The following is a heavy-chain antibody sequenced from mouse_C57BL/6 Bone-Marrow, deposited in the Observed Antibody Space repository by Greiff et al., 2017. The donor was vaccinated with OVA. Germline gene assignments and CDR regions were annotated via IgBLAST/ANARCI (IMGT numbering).Heavy chain of an antibody. J-gene: IGHJ1*03. V-gene: IGHV14-4*01. Sequence: EVKLMESGAELVRPGASVKLSCTASGFNIKDDYMHWVKQRPEQGLEWIGWIDPENGDTEYASKFQGKATITADTSSNTAYLQLSSLTSEDTAVYYCTTFTTVVATRYFDVWGTGTTVTVSS. D-gene: IGHD1-1*01. CDR2: IDPENGDT. CDR1: GFNIKDDY. CDR3: TTFTTVVATRYFDV.